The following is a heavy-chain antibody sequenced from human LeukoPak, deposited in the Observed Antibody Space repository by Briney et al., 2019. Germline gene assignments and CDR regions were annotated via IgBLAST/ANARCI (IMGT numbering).Heavy chain of an antibody. CDR3: VKVGGSGWYPSYYFDY. D-gene: IGHD6-19*01. J-gene: IGHJ4*02. V-gene: IGHV3-64D*09. Sequence: GSLRLSCSASGFTFSSYAMHWVRQAPGKGLEYVSAISSNGGSTYYADSVKGRFTISRDNSKNTLYLQMSSLRAEDTAVYYCVKVGGSGWYPSYYFDYWGQGTLVTVSS. CDR2: ISSNGGST. CDR1: GFTFSSYA.